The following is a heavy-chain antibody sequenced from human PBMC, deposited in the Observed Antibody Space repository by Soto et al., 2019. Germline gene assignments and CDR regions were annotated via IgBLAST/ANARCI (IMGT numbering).Heavy chain of an antibody. V-gene: IGHV3-23*01. CDR3: AKDTVHSSGWWYFDY. Sequence: EVQLLESGGGLVQPGGSLRLSCAASGFTFSSYAMSWVRQAPGKGLEWVSAISGSGGSTYYADSVKGRFSISRDNSKNTLYLQMNSLRAEDTAVYYCAKDTVHSSGWWYFDYWGQGTLVTVSS. D-gene: IGHD6-19*01. CDR2: ISGSGGST. J-gene: IGHJ4*02. CDR1: GFTFSSYA.